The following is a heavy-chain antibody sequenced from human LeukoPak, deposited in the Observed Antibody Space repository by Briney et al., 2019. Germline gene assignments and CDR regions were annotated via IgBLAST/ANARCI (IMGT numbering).Heavy chain of an antibody. CDR2: INPNSGVT. D-gene: IGHD3-16*02. CDR3: ARQQEVSGYFDY. V-gene: IGHV1-2*02. CDR1: GYRFTGCY. J-gene: IGHJ4*02. Sequence: GASVKVSCKASGYRFTGCYMHWVRQAPGQALEWMGWINPNSGVTNYAQNFQGRVSMTRDTSISTAYMELSRLRSDDTAVYYCARQQEVSGYFDYWGQGTLVTVSS.